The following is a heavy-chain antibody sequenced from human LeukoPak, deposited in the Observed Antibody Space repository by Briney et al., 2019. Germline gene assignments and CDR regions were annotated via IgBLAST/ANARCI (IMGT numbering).Heavy chain of an antibody. CDR3: ARGVGDGYNS. V-gene: IGHV2-26*01. CDR1: GFSLSNARMG. J-gene: IGHJ5*02. CDR2: IFSNDEK. D-gene: IGHD5-24*01. Sequence: SGPVLVKPTETLTLTCTVSGFSLSNARMGVSWIRQPPGKALEWLAHIFSNDEKSYSISLKSRLTISKDTSKSQVVLTMTNMDPVDTATYYCARGVGDGYNSWGQGTLVTVSS.